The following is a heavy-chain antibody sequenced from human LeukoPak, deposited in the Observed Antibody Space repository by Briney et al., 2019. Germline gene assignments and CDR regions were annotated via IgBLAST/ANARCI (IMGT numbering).Heavy chain of an antibody. CDR2: IRYDGRNK. D-gene: IGHD2-2*01. Sequence: QTGGSLRLSCAASGFTFRSYGLHWVRQAPGKGLEWVAFIRYDGRNKYYADSVKGRFTISRDNSENTLYLQMNSLRGEDMAIYYCAKCSSWFHYYYYMDVWGKGTAVTISS. J-gene: IGHJ6*03. CDR3: AKCSSWFHYYYYMDV. CDR1: GFTFRSYG. V-gene: IGHV3-30*02.